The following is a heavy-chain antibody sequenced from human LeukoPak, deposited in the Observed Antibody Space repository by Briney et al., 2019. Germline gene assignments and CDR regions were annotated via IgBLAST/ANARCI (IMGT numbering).Heavy chain of an antibody. CDR3: ARDLYSSSWYGVPSYDAFDI. Sequence: PGGSLRLSCAASGFTFSSYGMHWVRQAPGKGLEWVAFIRYDGSNKYYADSVKGRFTISRDNSKNTLYLQMNSLRAEDTAVYYCARDLYSSSWYGVPSYDAFDIWGQGTMVTVSS. J-gene: IGHJ3*02. CDR1: GFTFSSYG. CDR2: IRYDGSNK. D-gene: IGHD6-13*01. V-gene: IGHV3-30*02.